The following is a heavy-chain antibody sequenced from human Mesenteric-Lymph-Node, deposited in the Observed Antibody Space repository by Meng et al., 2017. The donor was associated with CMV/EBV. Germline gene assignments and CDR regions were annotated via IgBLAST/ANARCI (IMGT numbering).Heavy chain of an antibody. CDR1: GFSFSSYA. CDR3: VRPRAFTVTTRWTTHRGGL. V-gene: IGHV3-23*01. D-gene: IGHD4-17*01. CDR2: ISSSGTSS. J-gene: IGHJ4*02. Sequence: GESLKISCVASGFSFSSYAMNWVRQAPGQGLEWVSGISSSGTSSNSADSVMGRFTISRDNSKKTLYLQMNSLRAEDTAVYYCVRPRAFTVTTRWTTHRGGLGGQGTLVTVSS.